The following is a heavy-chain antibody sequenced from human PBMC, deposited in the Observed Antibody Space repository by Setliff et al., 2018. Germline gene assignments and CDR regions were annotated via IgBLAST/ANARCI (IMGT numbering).Heavy chain of an antibody. CDR3: ARTDDYYNFYAY. CDR2: IFYGGGT. J-gene: IGHJ4*02. V-gene: IGHV4-39*07. CDR1: GASISSSSYY. D-gene: IGHD3-3*01. Sequence: KPSETLSLTCTVSGASISSSSYYWAWIRQPPGRGLELIGSIFYGGGTYYNPSLKSRVTISIDASKNQFSLKLDSVTAADTAVYYCARTDDYYNFYAYWGQGTLVTVSS.